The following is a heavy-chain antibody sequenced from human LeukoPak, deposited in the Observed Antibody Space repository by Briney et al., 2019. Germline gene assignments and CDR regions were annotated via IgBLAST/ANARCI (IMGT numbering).Heavy chain of an antibody. CDR2: INSDGSAT. J-gene: IGHJ4*02. CDR3: ARDYNWNPPDY. V-gene: IGHV3-74*01. CDR1: GFTFSSYW. D-gene: IGHD1-1*01. Sequence: GGSLRLSCVASGFTFSSYWMHWVRQAPGEGLVWVSRINSDGSATSYADSVKGRFTISRDNAKNTLYLQMNSLRAEDTAVYYCARDYNWNPPDYWGQGTLVTVSA.